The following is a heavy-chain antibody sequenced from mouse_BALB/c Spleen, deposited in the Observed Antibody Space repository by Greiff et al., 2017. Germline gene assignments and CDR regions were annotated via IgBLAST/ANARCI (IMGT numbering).Heavy chain of an antibody. Sequence: EVQVVESGGGLVKPGGSLKLSCAASGFAFSSYDMSWVRQTPEKRLEWVAYISSGGGSTYYPDTVKGRFTISRDNAKNTLYLQMSSLKSEDTAMYYCARQGVTTAWFAYWGQGTLVTVSA. D-gene: IGHD2-12*01. J-gene: IGHJ3*01. CDR2: ISSGGGST. CDR3: ARQGVTTAWFAY. V-gene: IGHV5-12-1*01. CDR1: GFAFSSYD.